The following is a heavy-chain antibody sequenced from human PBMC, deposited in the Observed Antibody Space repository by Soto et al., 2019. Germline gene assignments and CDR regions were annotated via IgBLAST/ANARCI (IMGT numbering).Heavy chain of an antibody. D-gene: IGHD3-9*01. J-gene: IGHJ3*02. CDR2: ISSSSTYT. CDR3: ARDAEILAGSYAFDI. CDR1: RFTFSDYY. V-gene: IGHV3-11*05. Sequence: QVQLVESGGGLVKPGGSLRLSCAASRFTFSDYYMSWIRQAPGKGLVWVSYISSSSTYTNYADSVKGRFTISRDNAMNSLYLQTNSLRAEDTAVYYCARDAEILAGSYAFDIWGQGTLVTVSS.